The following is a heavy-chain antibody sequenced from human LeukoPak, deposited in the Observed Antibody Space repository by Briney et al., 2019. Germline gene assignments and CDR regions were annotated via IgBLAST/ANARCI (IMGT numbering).Heavy chain of an antibody. D-gene: IGHD3-10*01. J-gene: IGHJ5*02. Sequence: PSETLSLTCTVSGGSISSGSYYWSWIRQPAGKGLEWIGRIYTSGSTNYNPSLKSRVTISVDTSKNQFSLKLSSVTAADTAVYYCARHYYGSGSYLGDWFDPWGQGTLVTISS. CDR2: IYTSGST. CDR3: ARHYYGSGSYLGDWFDP. CDR1: GGSISSGSYY. V-gene: IGHV4-61*02.